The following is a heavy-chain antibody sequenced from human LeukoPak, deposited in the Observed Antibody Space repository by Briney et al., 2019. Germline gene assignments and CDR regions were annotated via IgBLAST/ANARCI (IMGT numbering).Heavy chain of an antibody. CDR3: ARDYCSGGSCYDY. Sequence: GGSLRLSCAASGFTFSSSAMNWVRQAPEKGLEWVSGISGSSHFTYYADSVKGRFTISRDNAKNSLYLQMNSLRAEDTAVYYCARDYCSGGSCYDYWGQGTLVTVSS. J-gene: IGHJ4*02. V-gene: IGHV3-21*01. CDR2: ISGSSHFT. D-gene: IGHD2-15*01. CDR1: GFTFSSSA.